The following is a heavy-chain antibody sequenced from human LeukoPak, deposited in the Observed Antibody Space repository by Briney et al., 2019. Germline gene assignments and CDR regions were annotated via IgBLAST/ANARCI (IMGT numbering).Heavy chain of an antibody. CDR2: IIPIFGTA. V-gene: IGHV1-69*13. J-gene: IGHJ4*02. Sequence: ASVKVSCKASGGTFSSYAISWVRQAPGQGLEWMGGIIPIFGTANYAQKFQGRVTITADESTSTAYMELSSLRSEDTAVYYCAKDEGVVLSTSFDFGHWGQGTLVAVSS. CDR1: GGTFSSYA. CDR3: AKDEGVVLSTSFDFGH. D-gene: IGHD3-10*01.